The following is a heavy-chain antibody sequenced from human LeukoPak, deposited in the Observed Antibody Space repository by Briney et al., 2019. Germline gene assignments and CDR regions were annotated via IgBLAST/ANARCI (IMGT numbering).Heavy chain of an antibody. CDR3: AKDAQRGFDYSNSLEY. CDR2: IWSDGSNK. Sequence: GSSLRLSCAASGFTFNHLGMHWLRQAPGKGLEWVAVIWSDGSNKFYADSVRGRFTISRDDSRKTVYLQMDRMTAEDTAIYYCAKDAQRGFDYSNSLEYWGQGALVTVSS. D-gene: IGHD4-11*01. J-gene: IGHJ4*02. V-gene: IGHV3-33*06. CDR1: GFTFNHLG.